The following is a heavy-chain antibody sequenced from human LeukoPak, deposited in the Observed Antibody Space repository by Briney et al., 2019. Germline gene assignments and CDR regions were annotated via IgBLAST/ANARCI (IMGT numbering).Heavy chain of an antibody. D-gene: IGHD3-10*01. Sequence: ASETLSLTCTVSGGSISSYYWSWIRQPAGKGLEWIGRIYTSGSTNYNPSLKGRVTMSVDTSKNQFSLKLSSVTAADTAVYYCARDGGFITMVRGVQGWFDPWGQGTLVTVSS. J-gene: IGHJ5*02. CDR2: IYTSGST. CDR3: ARDGGFITMVRGVQGWFDP. CDR1: GGSISSYY. V-gene: IGHV4-4*07.